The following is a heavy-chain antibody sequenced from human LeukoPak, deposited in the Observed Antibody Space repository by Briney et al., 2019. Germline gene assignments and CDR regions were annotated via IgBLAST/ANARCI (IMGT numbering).Heavy chain of an antibody. CDR1: GGSISSGGYY. D-gene: IGHD2-21*01. CDR3: AARFGGEEVAFDI. CDR2: IYYSGST. J-gene: IGHJ3*02. V-gene: IGHV4-31*03. Sequence: SQTLSLTCTVSGGSISSGGYYWSWLRQHPGKGLEWIGYIYYSGSTYYNPSVKSRVTISVDTSKNQFSLKLSSVTAADTAVYYCAARFGGEEVAFDIWGQGTMVTVSS.